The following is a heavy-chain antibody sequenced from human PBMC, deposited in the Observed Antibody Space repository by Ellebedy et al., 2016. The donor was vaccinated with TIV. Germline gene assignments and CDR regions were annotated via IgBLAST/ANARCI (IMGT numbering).Heavy chain of an antibody. J-gene: IGHJ4*02. CDR3: ARVGVAID. D-gene: IGHD2-15*01. Sequence: GGSLRLXXAASGFTFSSYWIHWVRQAPGKGLVWVSRINSDGSITSYADSVKGRFTVSRDNAKSTLFLQMNSLRPEDTAVYYCARVGVAIDWGQGTLVTVS. V-gene: IGHV3-74*01. CDR1: GFTFSSYW. CDR2: INSDGSIT.